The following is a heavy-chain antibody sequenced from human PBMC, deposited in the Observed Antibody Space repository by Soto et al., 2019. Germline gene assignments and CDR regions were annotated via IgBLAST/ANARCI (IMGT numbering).Heavy chain of an antibody. CDR3: AADLRVSSGWYTHFDY. D-gene: IGHD6-19*01. J-gene: IGHJ4*02. V-gene: IGHV1-58*01. Sequence: RASVKVSCKASGFTFTSSAVQWVRQARGQRLEWIGWIVVGSGNTNYAQKFQERVTITRDMSTSTAYMELSSLRSEDTAVYYCAADLRVSSGWYTHFDYWGQGTLVTSPQ. CDR2: IVVGSGNT. CDR1: GFTFTSSA.